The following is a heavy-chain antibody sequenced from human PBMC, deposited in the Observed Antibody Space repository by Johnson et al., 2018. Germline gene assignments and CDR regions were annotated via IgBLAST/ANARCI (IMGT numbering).Heavy chain of an antibody. Sequence: VQLVESGGGLVQPGGSLRLSCAASGFTFSSYGMSWVRQAPGKGLEWVSAISGSGGSTYYADSVKGRFTISRDNSKNTLYRQMNSLRDEDTAVYFCAKDRLYCRSTSCYENGMDVWGQGTTVTVSS. D-gene: IGHD2-2*01. CDR1: GFTFSSYG. J-gene: IGHJ6*02. V-gene: IGHV3-23*04. CDR2: ISGSGGST. CDR3: AKDRLYCRSTSCYENGMDV.